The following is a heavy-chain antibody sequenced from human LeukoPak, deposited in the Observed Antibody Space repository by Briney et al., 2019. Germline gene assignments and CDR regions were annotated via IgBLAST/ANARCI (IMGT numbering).Heavy chain of an antibody. Sequence: PGGSLRLSCVASGFTFYNYAMHWVRHARGKGREYVSAIGGNGDTSYYADSVKGRSTISRDNSKNTVYLQLGSLRTEDMAVYYCATRHEYSYPYWGQGTLVTVSS. V-gene: IGHV3-64*02. CDR2: IGGNGDTS. D-gene: IGHD5-18*01. J-gene: IGHJ4*02. CDR3: ATRHEYSYPY. CDR1: GFTFYNYA.